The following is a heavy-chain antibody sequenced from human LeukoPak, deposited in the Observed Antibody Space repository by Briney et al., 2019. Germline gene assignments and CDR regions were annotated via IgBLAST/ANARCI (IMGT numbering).Heavy chain of an antibody. CDR3: ARDLTSVTDSGASYSFDP. CDR2: MSHDGTKT. Sequence: GGSLRLSCAASNFTFSNYPMHWVRQAPGKGLEWEALMSHDGTKTYYADSVQGRFSISRDNSKEMFYLQMNSLSPEDTALYFCARDLTSVTDSGASYSFDPWGQGPLVTVSS. D-gene: IGHD4-17*01. V-gene: IGHV3-30-3*01. CDR1: NFTFSNYP. J-gene: IGHJ3*01.